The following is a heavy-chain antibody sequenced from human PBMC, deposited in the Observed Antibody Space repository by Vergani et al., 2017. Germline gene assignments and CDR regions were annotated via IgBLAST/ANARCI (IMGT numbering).Heavy chain of an antibody. V-gene: IGHV1-69*12. Sequence: QVQLVQSGAEVKKPGSSVKVSCKASGGTFSSYAISWVRQAPGQGLEWMGGIIPIFGTANYAQKFQGRVTITADESTSTAYMELSSLRSEDTAVYYCAIQPYXAIPDYYYYYGMDVWGQGTTVTVSS. CDR1: GGTFSSYA. CDR3: AIQPYXAIPDYYYYYGMDV. J-gene: IGHJ6*02. D-gene: IGHD2-2*01. CDR2: IIPIFGTA.